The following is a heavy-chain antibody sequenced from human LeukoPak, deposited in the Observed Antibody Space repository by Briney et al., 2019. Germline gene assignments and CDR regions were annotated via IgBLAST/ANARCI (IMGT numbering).Heavy chain of an antibody. CDR2: INHSGST. J-gene: IGHJ4*02. V-gene: IGHV4-34*01. D-gene: IGHD3-3*01. CDR1: GGSFSGYY. CDR3: ARDGFWSGYSGTGIFDY. Sequence: PSETLSLTCAVYGGSFSGYYWSWIRQPPGKGLEWIGEINHSGSTNYNPSLKSRVTISVDTSKNQFSLKLSSVTAADTAVYYCARDGFWSGYSGTGIFDYWGQGTLVTVSS.